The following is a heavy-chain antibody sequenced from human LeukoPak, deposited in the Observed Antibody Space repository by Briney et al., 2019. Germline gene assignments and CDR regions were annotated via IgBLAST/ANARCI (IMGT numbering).Heavy chain of an antibody. V-gene: IGHV3-23*01. CDR2: ISGSGGRT. CDR1: GFTFKSYA. Sequence: GGSLRLSCAASGFTFKSYAMTWVRQAPGKGLEWVSTISGSGGRTYYADSVKGRFTISRDDSKNTLYMQMNSLRAEDTAVYYCAKAVSCSGGSCYSFFGFWGQGSLVTVSS. J-gene: IGHJ4*02. D-gene: IGHD2-15*01. CDR3: AKAVSCSGGSCYSFFGF.